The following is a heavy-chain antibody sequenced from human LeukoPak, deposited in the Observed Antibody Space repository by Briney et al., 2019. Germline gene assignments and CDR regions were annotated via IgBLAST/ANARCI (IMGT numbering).Heavy chain of an antibody. V-gene: IGHV1-18*01. CDR1: GYTFTSYG. CDR2: INPNSGGT. D-gene: IGHD3-9*01. J-gene: IGHJ3*02. Sequence: ASVKVSCKASGYTFTSYGISWVRQAPGQGLERMGWINPNSGGTNYAQNLQGRVTMTTDTSTSTAYMELRSLRSDDTAVYYCARAGVYDILTGYLEMGDAFDIWGQGTMVTVSS. CDR3: ARAGVYDILTGYLEMGDAFDI.